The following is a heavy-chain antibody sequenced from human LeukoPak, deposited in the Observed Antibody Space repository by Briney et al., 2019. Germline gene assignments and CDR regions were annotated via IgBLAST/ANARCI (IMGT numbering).Heavy chain of an antibody. CDR3: ASGYSYGLDY. J-gene: IGHJ4*02. D-gene: IGHD5-18*01. CDR1: GFTFSSYA. V-gene: IGHV3-30*04. Sequence: PGGSLRLSCAASGFTFSSYAMHWVRQAPGKGLEWVAVISYDGSNKYYADSVKGRFTISRDNSKNTLYLQMNSLRAEDTAVYYCASGYSYGLDYWGQGTLVTVSS. CDR2: ISYDGSNK.